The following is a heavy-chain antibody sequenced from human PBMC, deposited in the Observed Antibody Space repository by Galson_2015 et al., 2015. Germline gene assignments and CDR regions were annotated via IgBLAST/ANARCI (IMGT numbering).Heavy chain of an antibody. Sequence: ETLSLTCTVSGGSISSYYWSWIRQPPGKGLERIGYIYYSGSTNYNPSLKSRVTISVDTSKNQFSLKLSSVTAADTAVYYCARDLVATRQYFDLWGRGTLVTVSS. J-gene: IGHJ2*01. CDR1: GGSISSYY. CDR2: IYYSGST. V-gene: IGHV4-59*01. CDR3: ARDLVATRQYFDL. D-gene: IGHD5-24*01.